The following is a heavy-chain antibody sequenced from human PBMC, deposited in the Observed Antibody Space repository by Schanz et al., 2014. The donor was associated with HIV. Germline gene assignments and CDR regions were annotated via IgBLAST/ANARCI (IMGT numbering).Heavy chain of an antibody. J-gene: IGHJ2*01. D-gene: IGHD2-2*01. CDR1: GFTFSSYG. Sequence: QVQLVESGGGVVQPGRSLRLSCAASGFTFSSYGMHWVRQAPGKGLEWVALIWYDGSNRYYADSVKGRFTISRDNSKNTLYLQMNSLRAEDTAVYYCARVNDKGWGYCSSTSCLFWYFDLWGRGTLVTVSS. CDR3: ARVNDKGWGYCSSTSCLFWYFDL. V-gene: IGHV3-33*01. CDR2: IWYDGSNR.